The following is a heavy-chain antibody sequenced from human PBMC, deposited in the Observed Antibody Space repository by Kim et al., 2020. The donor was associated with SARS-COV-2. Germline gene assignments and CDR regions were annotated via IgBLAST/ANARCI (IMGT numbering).Heavy chain of an antibody. CDR1: GFTFSSYA. CDR3: ARDPLAYGSGSYCLDY. V-gene: IGHV3-30*04. CDR2: ISYDGSNK. J-gene: IGHJ4*02. Sequence: GGSLRLSCAASGFTFSSYAMHWVRQAPGKVLEWVAVISYDGSNKYYADSVKGRFTISRDNSKNTLYLQMNSLRAEDTAVYYCARDPLAYGSGSYCLDYWGQGTLVTVSS. D-gene: IGHD3-10*01.